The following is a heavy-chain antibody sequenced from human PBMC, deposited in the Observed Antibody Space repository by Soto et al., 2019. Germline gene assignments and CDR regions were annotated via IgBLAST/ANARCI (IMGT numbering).Heavy chain of an antibody. CDR2: ILHDGSAE. V-gene: IGHV3-30*03. CDR3: ARSRDGYSFYFYYGMDG. CDR1: GFTFTSYG. J-gene: IGHJ6*02. Sequence: LRLSCAASGFTFTSYGMHWVRQAPGKGLEWMALILHDGSAEYYADSVKGRFTISRDSSENTLYLQMNSLRAEDTAVYYCARSRDGYSFYFYYGMDGWGQGTTVTVSS. D-gene: IGHD4-4*01.